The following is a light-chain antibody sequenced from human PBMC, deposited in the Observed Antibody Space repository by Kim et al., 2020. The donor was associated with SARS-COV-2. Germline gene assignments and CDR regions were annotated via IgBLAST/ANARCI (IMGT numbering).Light chain of an antibody. CDR1: QRISSV. J-gene: IGKJ5*01. V-gene: IGKV1-13*02. CDR2: DAS. Sequence: GDRVTITCRASQRISSVLAWYQQKPGKAPRFLIYDASSLESGVPSRFSGSGSGTEFTLTISSLQPEDSATYYCQQYYGYPITFGQGTRL. CDR3: QQYYGYPIT.